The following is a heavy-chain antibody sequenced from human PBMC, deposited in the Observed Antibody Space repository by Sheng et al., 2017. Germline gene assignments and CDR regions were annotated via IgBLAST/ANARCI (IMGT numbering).Heavy chain of an antibody. CDR2: ISYDGSNK. Sequence: QVQLVESGGGVVQPGRSLRLSCAASGFTFSSYGMHWVRQAPGKGLEWVAVISYDGSNKYYADSVKGRFTISRDNSKNTLYLQMNSLRAEDTAVYYCAKEGDSSGYYSYWYFDLWGRGTLVTVSS. CDR3: AKEGDSSGYYSYWYFDL. CDR1: GFTFSSYG. J-gene: IGHJ2*01. V-gene: IGHV3-30*18. D-gene: IGHD3-22*01.